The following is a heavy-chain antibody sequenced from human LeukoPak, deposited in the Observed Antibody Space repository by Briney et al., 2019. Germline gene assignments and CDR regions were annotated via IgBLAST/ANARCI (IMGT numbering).Heavy chain of an antibody. CDR3: AIGGRYSGSYYGGPFDY. CDR1: GFTFSGYE. J-gene: IGHJ4*02. V-gene: IGHV3-48*03. Sequence: PGGSLRLSCAASGFTFSGYEMNWVRQAPGPGLEWFSYISSSGSTIYYADSVKGRFTISRDNAKNSLYLQINSLRAEDTAVYYCAIGGRYSGSYYGGPFDYWGQGTLVTVSS. D-gene: IGHD1-26*01. CDR2: ISSSGSTI.